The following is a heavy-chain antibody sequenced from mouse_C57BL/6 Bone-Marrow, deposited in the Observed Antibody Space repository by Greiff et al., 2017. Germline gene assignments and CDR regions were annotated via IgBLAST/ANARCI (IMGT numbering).Heavy chain of an antibody. J-gene: IGHJ2*01. CDR3: ARSGLRYYFDY. Sequence: QVQLQQPGAELVKPGASVKLSCKASGYTFTSYWMHWVKQRPGRGLEWIGRIEPNSGGTKYNEKFKSKATLTVDKPSSTAYMQLSSLTSEDSAVYYCARSGLRYYFDYWGQGTTLTVSS. CDR2: IEPNSGGT. V-gene: IGHV1-72*01. D-gene: IGHD1-1*01. CDR1: GYTFTSYW.